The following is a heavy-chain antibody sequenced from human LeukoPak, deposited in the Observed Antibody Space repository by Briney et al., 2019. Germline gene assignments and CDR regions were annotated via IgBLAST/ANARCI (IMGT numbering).Heavy chain of an antibody. V-gene: IGHV3-23*01. CDR1: GFTFTNYA. J-gene: IGHJ3*02. CDR2: ISGSGGTT. D-gene: IGHD3-22*01. CDR3: AKDPPMILVYGAPEI. Sequence: GGTLRPSRAASGFTFTNYAMRGVRQAPGNGLEWVSVISGSGGTTYYAEFVKGRFTISRDNSKNTLYLQMNSLRAEDTAVYYCAKDPPMILVYGAPEIWGEGAMVTVSS.